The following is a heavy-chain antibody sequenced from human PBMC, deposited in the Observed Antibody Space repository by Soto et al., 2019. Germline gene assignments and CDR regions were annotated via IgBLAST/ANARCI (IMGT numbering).Heavy chain of an antibody. J-gene: IGHJ4*02. D-gene: IGHD3-22*01. Sequence: VESGGGVVQPGRSLRLSCAASGFDFSAHGMHWVRQVPGKGLEWLAVIWFNGDNKYYSDSVQGRFTISRDNSKNTLFLQMDSLRGDDTGVYFCARDPATYYNIRGVRGDWGRGTRVTVSS. CDR2: IWFNGDNK. CDR3: ARDPATYYNIRGVRGD. V-gene: IGHV3-33*01. CDR1: GFDFSAHG.